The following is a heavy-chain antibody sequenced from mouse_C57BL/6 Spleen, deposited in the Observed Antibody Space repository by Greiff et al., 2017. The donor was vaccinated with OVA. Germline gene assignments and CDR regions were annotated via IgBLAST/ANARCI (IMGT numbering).Heavy chain of an antibody. CDR3: TTGDYYYGSSLFAY. CDR1: GFNIKDDY. CDR2: IDPENGDT. D-gene: IGHD1-1*01. V-gene: IGHV14-4*01. Sequence: LVESGAELVRPGASVKLSCTASGFNIKDDYMHWVKQRPEQGLEWIGWIDPENGDTEYASKFQGKATITADTSSNTAYLQLSSLTSEDTAVYYCTTGDYYYGSSLFAYWGQGTLVTVTA. J-gene: IGHJ3*01.